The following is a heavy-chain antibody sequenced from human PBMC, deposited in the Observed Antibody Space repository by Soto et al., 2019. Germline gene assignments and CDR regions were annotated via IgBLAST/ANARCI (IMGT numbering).Heavy chain of an antibody. J-gene: IGHJ6*02. V-gene: IGHV3-48*03. CDR3: ASSIVGATLDYYGMDV. CDR1: GFTFSSYE. Sequence: PGGSLRLSCAASGFTFSSYEMNWVRQAPGKGLEWVSYISSSGSTIYYADSVKGRFTISRDNAKNSLYLQMNSLRAEDTAVYYCASSIVGATLDYYGMDVWGQGTKVTVSS. D-gene: IGHD1-26*01. CDR2: ISSSGSTI.